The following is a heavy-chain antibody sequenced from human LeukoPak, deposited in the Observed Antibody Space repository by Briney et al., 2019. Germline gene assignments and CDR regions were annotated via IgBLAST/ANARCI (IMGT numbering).Heavy chain of an antibody. D-gene: IGHD5-18*01. CDR3: ARVLGYGWFDP. CDR1: GFTFSSYW. J-gene: IGHJ5*02. V-gene: IGHV3-7*01. Sequence: GGSLRLSCAASGFTFSSYWMGWVRQAPGKGLEWVANIKQDGSEIYYVDSVKGRFTISRDNAKNSLYLQINSLRAEDTAIYYCARVLGYGWFDPWGQGTLVTVSS. CDR2: IKQDGSEI.